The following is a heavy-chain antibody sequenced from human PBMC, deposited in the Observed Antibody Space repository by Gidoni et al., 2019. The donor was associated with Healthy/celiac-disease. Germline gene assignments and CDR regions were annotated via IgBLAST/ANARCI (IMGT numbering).Heavy chain of an antibody. J-gene: IGHJ6*03. D-gene: IGHD3-3*01. Sequence: EVQLLESGGGLVQPGGSLRLSCAASGFTFSSYAMSWVRQAPGKGLEWVSAISGSGGSTYYADSVKGRFTISRDNSKNTLYLQMNSLRAEDTDVYYCAKDRRSDFWSGSMDVWGKGTTVTVSS. CDR1: GFTFSSYA. CDR2: ISGSGGST. V-gene: IGHV3-23*01. CDR3: AKDRRSDFWSGSMDV.